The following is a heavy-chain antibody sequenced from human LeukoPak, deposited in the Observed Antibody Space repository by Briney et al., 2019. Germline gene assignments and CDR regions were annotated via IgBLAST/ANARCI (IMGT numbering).Heavy chain of an antibody. J-gene: IGHJ6*03. CDR3: ARGLNYYGSGVKYYYYYMDV. CDR1: GYTFTSYD. CDR2: MNPNSGNT. D-gene: IGHD3-10*01. Sequence: VASVKVSCKASGYTFTSYDINWVRQATGQGLEWMGWMNPNSGNTGYAQKFQGRVTITRNTSISTAYMELSSLRSEDTAVYYCARGLNYYGSGVKYYYYYMDVWGKGTTVTVSS. V-gene: IGHV1-8*03.